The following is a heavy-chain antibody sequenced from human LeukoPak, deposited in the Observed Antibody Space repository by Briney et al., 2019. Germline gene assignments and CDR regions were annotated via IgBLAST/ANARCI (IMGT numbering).Heavy chain of an antibody. CDR2: INHSGST. Sequence: SETLSLTCAVYGGPFSGYYWSWIRQPPGKGLEWIGEINHSGSTNYNPSLKSRVTISVDTSKNQFSLKLSSVTAADTAVYYCARGRGWLQFLLWFDPWGQGTLVTVSS. D-gene: IGHD5-24*01. CDR3: ARGRGWLQFLLWFDP. J-gene: IGHJ5*02. CDR1: GGPFSGYY. V-gene: IGHV4-34*01.